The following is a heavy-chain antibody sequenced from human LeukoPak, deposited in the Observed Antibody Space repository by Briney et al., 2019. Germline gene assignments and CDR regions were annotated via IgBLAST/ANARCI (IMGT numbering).Heavy chain of an antibody. CDR1: GFTFSSYS. J-gene: IGHJ4*02. Sequence: GGSLRLSCAASGFTFSSYSMNWVRQAPGKGLEWVSYISSSSSTIYYADSVKGRFTISRDNAKNSLYLQMNSLRAEDTAVCYCARDLSKLRYFDWLFQPTEFDYWGQGTLVTVSS. V-gene: IGHV3-48*01. CDR2: ISSSSSTI. CDR3: ARDLSKLRYFDWLFQPTEFDY. D-gene: IGHD3-9*01.